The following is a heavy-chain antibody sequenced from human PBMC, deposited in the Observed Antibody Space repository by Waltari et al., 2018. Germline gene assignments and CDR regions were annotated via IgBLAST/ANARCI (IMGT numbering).Heavy chain of an antibody. CDR1: GGSFSGYY. V-gene: IGHV4-34*01. D-gene: IGHD4-4*01. CDR3: ARGNPSNDWYYYYYYMDV. Sequence: QVQLQQWGAGLLKPSETLSLTCAVYGGSFSGYYWSWIRQPPGTGLEWIGEINHSGSTNYNPSLKSRVTISVDTSKNQFSLKLSSVTAADTAVYYCARGNPSNDWYYYYYYMDVWGKGTTVTVSS. CDR2: INHSGST. J-gene: IGHJ6*03.